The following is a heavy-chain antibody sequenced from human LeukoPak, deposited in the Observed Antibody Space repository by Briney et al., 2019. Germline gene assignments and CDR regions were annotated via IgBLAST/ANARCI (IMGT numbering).Heavy chain of an antibody. CDR2: INSDGSST. J-gene: IGHJ4*02. Sequence: GSLRLSCAASGFIFSSYWMHWVRQAPGKGPVWVSRINSDGSSTSYADSVKGRFTISRDNAKNTLFLQMSSLRAEDAAVYYCARTAQGGYFFDHWGQGTLVTVSS. CDR3: ARTAQGGYFFDH. V-gene: IGHV3-74*01. D-gene: IGHD5-12*01. CDR1: GFIFSSYW.